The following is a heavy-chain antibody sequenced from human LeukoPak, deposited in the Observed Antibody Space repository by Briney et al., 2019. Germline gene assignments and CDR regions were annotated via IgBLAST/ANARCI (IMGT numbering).Heavy chain of an antibody. CDR2: ISYDGGTS. V-gene: IGHV3-30*18. Sequence: PGRSLRLSCAASGFTFSAYGVNWVRQAPGQGLEWVAIISYDGGTSYYADSVKGRFTISRDTSKNTLYLQMDSLRAEDTAVYYCAKSREGVPTRCLDSWRQGTLVTVSS. J-gene: IGHJ4*02. CDR3: AKSREGVPTRCLDS. CDR1: GFTFSAYG. D-gene: IGHD3-10*01.